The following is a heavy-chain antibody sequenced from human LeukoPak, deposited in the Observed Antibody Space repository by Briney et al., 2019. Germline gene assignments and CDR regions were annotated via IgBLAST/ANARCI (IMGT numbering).Heavy chain of an antibody. Sequence: KASETLSLTCTVSGDSISNYYWSWVRQPAGKGLEWMGRIYARGRSNYNPSLKSRITMSVDTSKNQFSLKLSSVTAADTAVYYCARCLNTYYYDNSGYSPEHYYMDVWGKGTTVIVSS. CDR3: ARCLNTYYYDNSGYSPEHYYMDV. CDR2: IYARGRS. J-gene: IGHJ6*03. V-gene: IGHV4-4*07. CDR1: GDSISNYY. D-gene: IGHD3-22*01.